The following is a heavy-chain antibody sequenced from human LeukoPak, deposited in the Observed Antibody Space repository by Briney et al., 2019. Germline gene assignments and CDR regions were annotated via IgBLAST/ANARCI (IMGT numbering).Heavy chain of an antibody. CDR2: INPNSGGT. Sequence: ASVKVSCKASGYTFTGYYMHWVRQAPGQGLEWMGWINPNSGGTNYAQKLQGRVTMTRDTSISTAYMELSRLGSDDTAVYYCAREWQLERHVDYWGQGTLVTVSS. D-gene: IGHD1-1*01. CDR3: AREWQLERHVDY. J-gene: IGHJ4*02. V-gene: IGHV1-2*02. CDR1: GYTFTGYY.